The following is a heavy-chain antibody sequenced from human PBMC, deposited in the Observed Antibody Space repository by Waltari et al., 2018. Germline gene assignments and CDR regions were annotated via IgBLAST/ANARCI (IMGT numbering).Heavy chain of an antibody. CDR1: GFTFSSYA. Sequence: EVQLLESGGGLVQPGGSLRLSCAASGFTFSSYAMTWVRQAPGKGLEWVSGIIGSGGSTFYADSVKGRFTISRDNSKNILYLQMNSLRAEDTAVYYCAKKIGGEAVPAIPFDCWGQGTLVTVSS. CDR3: AKKIGGEAVPAIPFDC. J-gene: IGHJ4*02. V-gene: IGHV3-23*01. D-gene: IGHD2-2*01. CDR2: IIGSGGST.